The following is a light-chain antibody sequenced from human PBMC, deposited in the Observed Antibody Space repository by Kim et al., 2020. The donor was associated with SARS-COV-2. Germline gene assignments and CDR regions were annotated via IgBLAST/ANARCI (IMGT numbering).Light chain of an antibody. CDR1: QGISSY. Sequence: AFVGDRVTITCRASQGISSYLAWYQQKPGKAPNLLIYVASSLQSGVPSRFSGSGSGTEFTLTISSLQPEDVATYYCQQAKSYPLTFGQGTKVDIK. CDR3: QQAKSYPLT. CDR2: VAS. J-gene: IGKJ1*01. V-gene: IGKV1-9*01.